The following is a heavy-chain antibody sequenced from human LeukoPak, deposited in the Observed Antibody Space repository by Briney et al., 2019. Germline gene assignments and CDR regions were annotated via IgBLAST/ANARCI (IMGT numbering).Heavy chain of an antibody. J-gene: IGHJ4*02. V-gene: IGHV3-21*04. CDR2: ISHSSSYI. CDR1: GFTFSSYN. CDR3: ARDLYDSSGYYLALGY. Sequence: GGSLRLSCAASGFTFSSYNMNWVRQAPGKGLEWVSSISHSSSYIYYADSVKGRFTISRDNSKNTLYLQMNSLRAEDTAVYYCARDLYDSSGYYLALGYWGQGTLVTVSS. D-gene: IGHD3-22*01.